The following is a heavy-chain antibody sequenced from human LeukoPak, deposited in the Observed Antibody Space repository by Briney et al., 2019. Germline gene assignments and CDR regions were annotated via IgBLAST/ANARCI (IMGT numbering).Heavy chain of an antibody. Sequence: SETLSLTCTVSGGSISSYYWSWIRQPPGKGLEWIGYIYYSGSTNYNPSLKSRVTISVDTSKNQFSLKLSSVTAADTAVYYCARDHDFWSGYFYYWGQGTLVTVSS. J-gene: IGHJ4*02. CDR2: IYYSGST. CDR1: GGSISSYY. V-gene: IGHV4-59*01. D-gene: IGHD3-3*01. CDR3: ARDHDFWSGYFYY.